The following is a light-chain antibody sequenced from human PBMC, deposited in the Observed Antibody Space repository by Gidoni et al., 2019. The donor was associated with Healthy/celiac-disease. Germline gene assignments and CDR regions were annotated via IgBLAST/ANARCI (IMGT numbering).Light chain of an antibody. CDR1: SSDVGGYNY. CDR3: SSYTSSSTRV. J-gene: IGLJ3*02. V-gene: IGLV2-14*01. CDR2: EVS. Sequence: QSALTQPASVSVSPGQSITISRTETSSDVGGYNYVSWLQQHPGKAPKLMFYEVSNRPSGVPDRFSGSKSGNTASLTISGLQAEDEADYYCSSYTSSSTRVFGGGTKLTVL.